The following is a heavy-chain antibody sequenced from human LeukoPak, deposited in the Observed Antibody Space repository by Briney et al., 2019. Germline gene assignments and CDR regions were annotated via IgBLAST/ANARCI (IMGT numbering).Heavy chain of an antibody. CDR3: ARDPPGIAAATRLFDY. CDR2: VSAYNGHT. V-gene: IGHV1-18*01. Sequence: GASVKVSCKASGYTFTSYGISWVRQAPGQGLEWMGWVSAYNGHTNYVQKFQGRVTMTTDTSTSTASMELRSLRSDDTAVYYCARDPPGIAAATRLFDYWGQGTLVTVSS. J-gene: IGHJ4*02. CDR1: GYTFTSYG. D-gene: IGHD6-13*01.